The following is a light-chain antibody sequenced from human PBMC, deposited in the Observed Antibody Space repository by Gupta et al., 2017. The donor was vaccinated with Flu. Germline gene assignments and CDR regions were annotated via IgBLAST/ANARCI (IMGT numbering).Light chain of an antibody. CDR3: IQCIQYPFT. CDR2: AGS. CDR1: QSRLHSDGVNY. Sequence: DIVMTKSPVSMSVTLGQPASISCSSSQSRLHSDGVNYLYWYLQRPGQSPQLLLYAGSNRGSGVADRVSGRGSGTDFTLEFSRGEAEDVGTYYCIQCIQYPFTFGGGTKVEIK. J-gene: IGKJ4*01. V-gene: IGKV2D-29*02.